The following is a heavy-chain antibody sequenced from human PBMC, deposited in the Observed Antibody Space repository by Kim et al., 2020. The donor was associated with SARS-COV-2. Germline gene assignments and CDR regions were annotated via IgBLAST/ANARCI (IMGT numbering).Heavy chain of an antibody. CDR3: TYHTLRGH. D-gene: IGHD2-2*01. CDR2: SRSKANGGTT. CDR1: GFTLGDYG. J-gene: IGHJ4*02. V-gene: IGHV3-49*03. Sequence: GFPRLSCTASGFTLGDYGMSWFRQAPGKGPEWVGFSRSKANGGTTEYAASVKGRFTISRDDSKSIASLQMNTLKTEDTAVYYCTYHTLRGHWGQGTLVT.